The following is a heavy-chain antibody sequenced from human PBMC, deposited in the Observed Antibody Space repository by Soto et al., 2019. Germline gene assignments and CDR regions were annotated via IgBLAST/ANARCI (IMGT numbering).Heavy chain of an antibody. CDR2: IRATAYGGTA. J-gene: IGHJ4*02. Sequence: QSGGSLRLSCTTSGFTFGDYAMSWFRQAPGKGLEWVGFIRATAYGGTAEYAASVQGRFTISRDDSKTIAYLQMSSLKTEDTAVYYCTRGVGYRYGYLYFDNWGQGTLVTVSS. D-gene: IGHD5-18*01. CDR1: GFTFGDYA. V-gene: IGHV3-49*03. CDR3: TRGVGYRYGYLYFDN.